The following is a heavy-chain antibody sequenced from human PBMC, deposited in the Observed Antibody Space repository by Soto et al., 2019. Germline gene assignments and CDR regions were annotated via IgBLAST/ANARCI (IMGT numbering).Heavy chain of an antibody. CDR1: GFTFSSYA. V-gene: IGHV3-23*01. J-gene: IGHJ4*02. CDR3: AKCSPRYSSGLKAYYFDY. CDR2: ISGSGGST. Sequence: EVQLLESGGGLVQPGGSLRLSCAASGFTFSSYAMSWVRQAPGKGLGWVSTISGSGGSTYYADSVKGRFTISRDNSKNTLYLQVNSLRAEDTAVYYCAKCSPRYSSGLKAYYFDYWGQGTLVTVSS. D-gene: IGHD6-19*01.